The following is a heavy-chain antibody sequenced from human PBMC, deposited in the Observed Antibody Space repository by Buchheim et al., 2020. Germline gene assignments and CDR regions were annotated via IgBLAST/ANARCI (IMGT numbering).Heavy chain of an antibody. CDR3: ARDHYYGSSGYYANWFDP. Sequence: QVQLQESGPGLVKPSETLSLTCTVSGGSISSYYWSWIRQPPGKGLEWIGYIYYSGSTNYNPSLKSRVTIPVDTSKNQLFLKLSSVTAADTAVYYCARDHYYGSSGYYANWFDPWGQGTL. CDR2: IYYSGST. J-gene: IGHJ5*02. V-gene: IGHV4-59*01. CDR1: GGSISSYY. D-gene: IGHD3-22*01.